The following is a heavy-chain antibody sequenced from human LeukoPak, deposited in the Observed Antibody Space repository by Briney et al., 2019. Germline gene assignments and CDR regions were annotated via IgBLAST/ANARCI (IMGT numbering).Heavy chain of an antibody. V-gene: IGHV3-69-1*01. CDR3: ARDTYFYDTSGYYINDL. D-gene: IGHD3-22*01. Sequence: GGSLRLSCAASVFTFIGTSMNWVREAPGKGLEWVASMNRDPIYYADSVKGRFTISRDNAKNSVYLQMNSLRAEATAVYFCARDTYFYDTSGYYINDLWGPGTLVTVSS. J-gene: IGHJ5*02. CDR1: VFTFIGTS. CDR2: MNRDPI.